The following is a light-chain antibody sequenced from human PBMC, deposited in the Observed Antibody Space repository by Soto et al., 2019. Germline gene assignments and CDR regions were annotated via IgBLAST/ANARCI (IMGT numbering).Light chain of an antibody. J-gene: IGKJ4*01. CDR1: QGIGNY. Sequence: DIQMTQSPSSLSASVGDRVTITCRASQGIGNYLAWFQQKPGKAPESLIYAASSLQSGVPSKFSGSGSGTDFTLTISSLQPEDFATYYCQQYNSYPLTFGGGTKVDIK. CDR3: QQYNSYPLT. CDR2: AAS. V-gene: IGKV1-16*02.